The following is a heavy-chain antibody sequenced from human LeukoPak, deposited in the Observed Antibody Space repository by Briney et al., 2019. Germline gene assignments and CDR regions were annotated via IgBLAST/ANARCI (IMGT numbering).Heavy chain of an antibody. Sequence: PSETLSLTCTVSGGSVSSGSYYWSWIRQPPGKGLEWIGYIYYSGSTNYNPSLKSRVTMSVDTSKNQFSLKLSSVTAADTALYYCATSTYYYGSGNYYSYAFDIWGQGTMVTVSS. CDR1: GGSVSSGSYY. D-gene: IGHD3-10*01. CDR2: IYYSGST. V-gene: IGHV4-61*01. CDR3: ATSTYYYGSGNYYSYAFDI. J-gene: IGHJ3*02.